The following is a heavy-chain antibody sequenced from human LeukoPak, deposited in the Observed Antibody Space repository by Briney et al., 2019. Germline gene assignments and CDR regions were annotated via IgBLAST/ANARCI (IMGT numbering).Heavy chain of an antibody. J-gene: IGHJ4*02. V-gene: IGHV1-46*01. CDR3: ARVPEDTYYFDY. CDR2: INPSGGST. Sequence: ASVKVSCKASGYTFTSYYMHWVRQAPGQGLEWMGIINPSGGSTSYAQKFQGRVTMTRDTSTNTVYMELSSLRSEDTAVYYCARVPEDTYYFDYWGQGTLVTVSS. D-gene: IGHD2/OR15-2a*01. CDR1: GYTFTSYY.